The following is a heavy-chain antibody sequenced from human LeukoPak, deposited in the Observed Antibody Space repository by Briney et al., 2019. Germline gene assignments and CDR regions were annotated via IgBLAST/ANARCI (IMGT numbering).Heavy chain of an antibody. CDR1: GITLSNYG. J-gene: IGHJ4*02. Sequence: GGSLRLSCVVSGITLSNYGLSWVRQDPGKGLEWVAGISDSGGRINYADSVKGGVTISRDSPKNTLYLQMNSLRAEDTAVYFCAKRGVAIRVILVGFHKEAYYFDSWGQGALVTVSS. CDR2: ISDSGGRI. D-gene: IGHD3-22*01. V-gene: IGHV3-23*01. CDR3: AKRGVAIRVILVGFHKEAYYFDS.